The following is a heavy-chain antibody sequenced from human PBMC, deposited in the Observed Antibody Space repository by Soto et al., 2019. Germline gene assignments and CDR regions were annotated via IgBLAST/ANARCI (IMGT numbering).Heavy chain of an antibody. CDR1: GLTFGSRA. V-gene: IGHV3-53*01. CDR2: IYSGGST. Sequence: GGSLRLSCVASGLTFGSRAMSWVRQAPGKGLEWVSVIYSGGSTYYADSVKGRFTISRDNSKNTLYLQMNSLRAEDTAVYYCARDLGPRKNNWLDPWGQGTLVTVSS. J-gene: IGHJ5*02. CDR3: ARDLGPRKNNWLDP.